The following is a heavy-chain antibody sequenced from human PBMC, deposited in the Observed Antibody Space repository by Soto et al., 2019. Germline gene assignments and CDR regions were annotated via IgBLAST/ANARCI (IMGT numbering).Heavy chain of an antibody. J-gene: IGHJ2*01. CDR1: GFTFSSYW. CDR2: INSDGSTR. Sequence: EVQLVESGGGLVQPGESLRLSCAASGFTFSSYWMLWVRQAPGKGLVWVSRINSDGSTRSYADSVKGRFTNSRDNAKNKLYVQKNNRSAEDTAVYYCARVVTGNWYFALWGRGTLVTVSS. V-gene: IGHV3-74*01. CDR3: ARVVTGNWYFAL. D-gene: IGHD1-1*01.